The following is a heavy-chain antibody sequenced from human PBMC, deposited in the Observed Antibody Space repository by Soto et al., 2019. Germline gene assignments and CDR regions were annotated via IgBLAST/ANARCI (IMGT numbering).Heavy chain of an antibody. CDR3: ARGRYCLTGRCFPNWFDS. CDR1: GDSISTVDYF. D-gene: IGHD2-15*01. CDR2: IYKSTTT. J-gene: IGHJ5*01. V-gene: IGHV4-30-4*01. Sequence: SSETLFLTCSVSGDSISTVDYFWAWIRQPPGQALEYIGYIYKSTTTYYNPSFESRVAISLDTSKSQFSLTVTSVTAADTAVYFCARGRYCLTGRCFPNWFDSWGQGTLVTVSS.